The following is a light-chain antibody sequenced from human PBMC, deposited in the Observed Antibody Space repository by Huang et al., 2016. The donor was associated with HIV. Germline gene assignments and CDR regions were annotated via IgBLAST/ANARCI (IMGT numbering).Light chain of an antibody. J-gene: IGKJ1*01. Sequence: DIVMTQSPLSLPVTPGEPASISCRSSESLLQSNGYSYVDWYLQKPGQSPQLLIYLASNRASGVPDRFSGSGSGTDFTLKISRVEAEYVGVYYCMQARQMWTFGQGTKVEI. CDR1: ESLLQSNGYSY. CDR3: MQARQMWT. CDR2: LAS. V-gene: IGKV2-28*01.